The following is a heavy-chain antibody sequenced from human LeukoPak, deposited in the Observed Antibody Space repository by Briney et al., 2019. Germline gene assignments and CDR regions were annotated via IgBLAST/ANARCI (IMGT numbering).Heavy chain of an antibody. D-gene: IGHD3-22*01. V-gene: IGHV4-31*03. CDR3: ARISYYYDSSGYHYYFDY. J-gene: IGHJ4*02. Sequence: SETLSLTCTVSAGSIRSGGYYWSWLRQHPGKGLEWIGQIYYSGSTYYNLSLKSRVTISVDTSKNQFSLKLSSVTAADTAVYYCARISYYYDSSGYHYYFDYWGQGTLVTVST. CDR2: IYYSGST. CDR1: AGSIRSGGYY.